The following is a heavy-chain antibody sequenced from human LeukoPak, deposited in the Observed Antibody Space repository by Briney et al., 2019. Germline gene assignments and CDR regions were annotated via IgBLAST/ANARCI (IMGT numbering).Heavy chain of an antibody. D-gene: IGHD3-3*01. V-gene: IGHV3-23*01. CDR3: VRLGPYYDFWSGYYFDY. CDR2: ISGSGGST. J-gene: IGHJ4*02. Sequence: PGGSLRLSCAASGFTFSSYAMSWVRQPPGKGQEWVSAISGSGGSTYYADSVKGRFTISRDNSKNTLYLQMNSLRAEDTAVYYCVRLGPYYDFWSGYYFDYWGQGTLVTVSS. CDR1: GFTFSSYA.